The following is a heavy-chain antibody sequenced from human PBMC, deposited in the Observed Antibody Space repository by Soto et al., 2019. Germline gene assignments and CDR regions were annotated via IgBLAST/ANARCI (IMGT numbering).Heavy chain of an antibody. Sequence: EVQLVESGGGLVKPGGSLRLSCAASGFTFSNAWMSWVRQAPGKGLEWVGRIKSKTDGGTTDYAAPVKGRFTISRDDSTNTLYLQMNSLKTEDTAVYYCTTDNGWGGGDCYTFDYWGQGTLVTVSS. D-gene: IGHD2-21*02. CDR2: IKSKTDGGTT. J-gene: IGHJ4*02. CDR3: TTDNGWGGGDCYTFDY. CDR1: GFTFSNAW. V-gene: IGHV3-15*01.